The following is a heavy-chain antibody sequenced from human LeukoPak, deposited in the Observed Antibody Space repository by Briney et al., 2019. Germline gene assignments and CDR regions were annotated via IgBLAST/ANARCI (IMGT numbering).Heavy chain of an antibody. CDR1: ELTSSTSW. D-gene: IGHD2-21*02. Sequence: GGSLRLSCAASELTSSTSWMSWVRQAPGKGLEWVSAISGSGGSTYYADSVKGRFTISRDNSKNTLYLQMNSLRAEDTAVYYCAKDRDEGGFDYWGQGTLVTVSS. CDR2: ISGSGGST. J-gene: IGHJ4*02. V-gene: IGHV3-23*01. CDR3: AKDRDEGGFDY.